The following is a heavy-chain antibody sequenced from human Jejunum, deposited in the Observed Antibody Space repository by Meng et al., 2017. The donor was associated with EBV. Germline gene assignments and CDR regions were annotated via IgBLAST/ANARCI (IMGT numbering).Heavy chain of an antibody. CDR2: ISGSGGGT. CDR1: GFAFSSYW. J-gene: IGHJ2*01. CDR3: ARRLVVTASSYWYFDL. V-gene: IGHV3-74*01. D-gene: IGHD2-21*02. Sequence: VQLVEAGGGLVQPGGSLRLSCAASGFAFSSYWMHWVRQAPGKGLVWVSGISGSGGGTWYADSVKGRFTISRDNSKNTLYLQLNSLRAEDTAVYHCARRLVVTASSYWYFDLWGRGTLVTVSS.